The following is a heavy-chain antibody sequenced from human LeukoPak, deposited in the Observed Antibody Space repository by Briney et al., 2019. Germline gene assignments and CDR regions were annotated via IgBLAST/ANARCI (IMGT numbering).Heavy chain of an antibody. CDR3: ARGRGIAAARGVRP. CDR2: IDRNEST. CDR1: GGSFSDYY. Sequence: SETLSLTCAVYGGSFSDYYWTWIRQPPGKGLEWIGGIDRNESTNYNPSLESRVTISVDTSKNQFSLKLSSVTAADTGVYYCARGRGIAAARGVRPWGQGTLVTVSS. V-gene: IGHV4-34*01. J-gene: IGHJ5*02. D-gene: IGHD6-13*01.